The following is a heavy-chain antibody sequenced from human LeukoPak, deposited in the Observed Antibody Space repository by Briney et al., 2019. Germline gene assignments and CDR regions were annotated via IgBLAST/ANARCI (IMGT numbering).Heavy chain of an antibody. D-gene: IGHD1-20*01. CDR2: IIPILGIA. CDR1: GGTFSSYT. J-gene: IGHJ6*02. Sequence: SVKVSCEASGGTFSSYTISWVRQAPGQGLEWMGRIIPILGIANYAQKFQGRVTITADKSTSTAYMELSSLRSEDTAVYYCAGAAYNWNDYYYYGMDVWGQGTTVTVSS. CDR3: AGAAYNWNDYYYYGMDV. V-gene: IGHV1-69*02.